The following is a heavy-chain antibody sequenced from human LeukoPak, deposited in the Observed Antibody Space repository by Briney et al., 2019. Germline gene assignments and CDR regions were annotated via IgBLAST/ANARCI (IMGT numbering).Heavy chain of an antibody. J-gene: IGHJ5*02. CDR2: FDPEDGET. D-gene: IGHD3-9*01. Sequence: ASVKVSCKVSGYTLTELSMHWVRQAPGKGLEWMGGFDPEDGETIYAQKFQGRVTMTEDTSTDTAYMELSSLRSEDTAVYYCARDPELRYFDWPGGVDPWGQGTLVTVSS. V-gene: IGHV1-24*01. CDR3: ARDPELRYFDWPGGVDP. CDR1: GYTLTELS.